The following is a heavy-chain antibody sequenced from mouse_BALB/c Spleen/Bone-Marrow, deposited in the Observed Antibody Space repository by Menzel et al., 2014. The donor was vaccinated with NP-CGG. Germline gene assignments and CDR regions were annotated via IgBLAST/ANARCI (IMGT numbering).Heavy chain of an antibody. CDR2: INSYNGDI. CDR1: GYFFTAYY. D-gene: IGHD2-4*01. J-gene: IGHJ3*01. CDR3: GRGSDYFAY. V-gene: IGHV1-37*01. Sequence: EVQLQQQSGPGEVKPGASVKISCKASGYFFTAYYMNWVKESHGKSLEWIGRINSYNGDILYNQKFKDKATLTVDKSSSTAHMELLSLTSEDSAVYYCGRGSDYFAYWGQGTLVTVSP.